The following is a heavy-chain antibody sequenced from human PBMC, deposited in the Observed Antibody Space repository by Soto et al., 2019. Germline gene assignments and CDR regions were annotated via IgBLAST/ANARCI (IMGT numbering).Heavy chain of an antibody. Sequence: EVQLLESEGGLVQPGGSLRLSCAASGFTFSSYWMHWVRQAPGQGLVWVSRIHSDGSSTTYADSVKGRFTISRDNAKNTLYLRMNSRRAEDTAVYYCARGDRGAFDLWGQGTMVTVS. J-gene: IGHJ3*01. CDR2: IHSDGSST. V-gene: IGHV3-74*01. D-gene: IGHD2-21*02. CDR3: ARGDRGAFDL. CDR1: GFTFSSYW.